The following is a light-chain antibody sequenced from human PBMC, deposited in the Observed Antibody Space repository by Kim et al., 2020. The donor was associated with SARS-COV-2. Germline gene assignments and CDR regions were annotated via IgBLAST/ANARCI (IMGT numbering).Light chain of an antibody. CDR1: KLGDKY. Sequence: VSPGQTARITCSGDKLGDKYACWYQQKPGQYPVLVIYQDRKRPSGIPERFSGSNSGNTATLTISGTQAMDEADYYCQAWDSSTVVFGGGTQLTVL. V-gene: IGLV3-1*01. J-gene: IGLJ2*01. CDR3: QAWDSSTVV. CDR2: QDR.